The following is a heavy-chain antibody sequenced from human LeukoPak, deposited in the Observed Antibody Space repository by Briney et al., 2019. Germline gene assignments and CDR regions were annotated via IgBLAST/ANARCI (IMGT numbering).Heavy chain of an antibody. J-gene: IGHJ4*02. V-gene: IGHV3-30*02. D-gene: IGHD3-10*01. Sequence: PGGSLRLSCAASEFTFSSYGMHWVRQAAGKGLEWVAFIRYDGSNKNYADSVKGRFTVSRANSKNTLYLQMNSLRPEDTAVYYCAKDPRSGTYYTRWTFGMGYWGQGTLVTVSS. CDR2: IRYDGSNK. CDR1: EFTFSSYG. CDR3: AKDPRSGTYYTRWTFGMGY.